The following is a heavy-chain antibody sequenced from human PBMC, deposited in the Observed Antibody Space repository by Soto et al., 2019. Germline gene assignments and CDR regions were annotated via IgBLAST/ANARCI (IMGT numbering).Heavy chain of an antibody. J-gene: IGHJ6*02. D-gene: IGHD6-19*01. CDR3: ARTGYQWLGPHYYYYGMDV. V-gene: IGHV1-2*02. CDR1: GYTFTGYY. CDR2: INPNSGGT. Sequence: ASVKVSCKASGYTFTGYYMHWVRQAPGQGLEWMGWINPNSGGTNYAQKFQGRVTMTRDTSISTAYMGLSRLRSDDTAVYYCARTGYQWLGPHYYYYGMDVWGQGTTVTVSS.